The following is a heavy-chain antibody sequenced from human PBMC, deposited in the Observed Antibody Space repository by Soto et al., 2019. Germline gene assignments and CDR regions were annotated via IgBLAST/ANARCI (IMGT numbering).Heavy chain of an antibody. J-gene: IGHJ5*02. Sequence: SETLSLTCSVSDDSINSGYYWSWIRQPPGKGLEWIGEINHSGSTNYNPSLKSRVTISVDTSKNQFSLKLSSVTAADTAVHYCARGRAHPWLQLGNWFDPWRQGTLVTVSS. D-gene: IGHD5-12*01. CDR3: ARGRAHPWLQLGNWFDP. CDR1: DDSINSGYY. V-gene: IGHV4-34*01. CDR2: INHSGST.